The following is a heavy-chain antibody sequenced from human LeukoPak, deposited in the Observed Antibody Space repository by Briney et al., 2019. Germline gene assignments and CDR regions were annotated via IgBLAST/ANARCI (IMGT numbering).Heavy chain of an antibody. CDR1: GGSISSYY. D-gene: IGHD3-10*01. CDR2: IYYSGSS. Sequence: SETLSLTCTVSGGSISSYYWSWIRQPPGKGLEWIGYIYYSGSSNHNPSLKSRVTISVDTSKNQFSLKLNSVTAADTAVYYCARAYYGSRRGGWFDPWGQGTLVTVSS. V-gene: IGHV4-59*01. J-gene: IGHJ5*02. CDR3: ARAYYGSRRGGWFDP.